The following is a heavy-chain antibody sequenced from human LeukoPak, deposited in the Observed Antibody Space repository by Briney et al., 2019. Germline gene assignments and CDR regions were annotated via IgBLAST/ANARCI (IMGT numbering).Heavy chain of an antibody. V-gene: IGHV4-59*08. CDR3: ARRPYHYHGLDV. CDR2: FFYTGST. CDR1: GDSISIYY. Sequence: WETLSLTCSVSGDSISIYYWNWTRQSPGKGLEWIGYFFYTGSTNYNPSLKSRVHMSVDTSKNQVSLTLRSVTAADTAVYYCARRPYHYHGLDVWGPGTTVIVSS. J-gene: IGHJ6*02.